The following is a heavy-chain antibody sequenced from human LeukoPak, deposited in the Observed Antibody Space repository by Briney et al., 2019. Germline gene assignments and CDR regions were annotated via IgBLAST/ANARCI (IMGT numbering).Heavy chain of an antibody. D-gene: IGHD5-18*01. CDR3: AKGKVTPPFDY. J-gene: IGHJ4*02. CDR2: ISGSGGST. Sequence: SGGTLRLSCAASGFTFGSYGMSWVRQAPGKGLEWVSAISGSGGSTYYADSVKGRFTISRDNSKYTLYLQMNSLRAEDTAVYYCAKGKVTPPFDYWGQGTLVTVSS. CDR1: GFTFGSYG. V-gene: IGHV3-23*01.